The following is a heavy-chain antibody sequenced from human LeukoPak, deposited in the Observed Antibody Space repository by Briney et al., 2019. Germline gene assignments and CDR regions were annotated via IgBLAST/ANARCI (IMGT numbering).Heavy chain of an antibody. J-gene: IGHJ4*02. D-gene: IGHD5-12*01. Sequence: QTGGSLRLSCAASGFTFSSYSMNWVRQAPGKGLEWVSYISSSSSTIYYADSVKGRFTISRDNAKNSLYLQMNSLRAEDTAVYYCARDNRVPTIYFDYWGQGTLVTVSS. CDR3: ARDNRVPTIYFDY. V-gene: IGHV3-48*01. CDR1: GFTFSSYS. CDR2: ISSSSSTI.